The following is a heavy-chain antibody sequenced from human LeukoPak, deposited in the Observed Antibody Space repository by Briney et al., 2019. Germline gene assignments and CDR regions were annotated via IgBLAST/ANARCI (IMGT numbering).Heavy chain of an antibody. J-gene: IGHJ4*02. CDR3: ASGERGFDY. CDR1: GFDFSSND. D-gene: IGHD7-27*01. Sequence: GGSLRLSCAVSGFDFSSNDMHWVRQPTGKGLEWVSGISTAGDTYYPDSVKGRFTISRKNAKSSFYLQMNSLRAGDTAVYYCASGERGFDYWGQGTLVTVSS. CDR2: ISTAGDT. V-gene: IGHV3-13*01.